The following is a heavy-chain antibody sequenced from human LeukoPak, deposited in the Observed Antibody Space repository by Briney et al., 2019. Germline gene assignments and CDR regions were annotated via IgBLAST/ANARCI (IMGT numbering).Heavy chain of an antibody. D-gene: IGHD3-22*01. CDR3: ARYLVPTYKGVVVNHDAFDI. CDR2: INPNSGGT. V-gene: IGHV1-2*02. J-gene: IGHJ3*02. CDR1: GYTFTGYY. Sequence: ASVTVSCKASGYTFTGYYMHWVRQAPGQGLEWMGWINPNSGGTNYAQKFQGRVTMTRDTSISTAYMELSRLRSDDTAVYYCARYLVPTYKGVVVNHDAFDIWGQGTMVTVSS.